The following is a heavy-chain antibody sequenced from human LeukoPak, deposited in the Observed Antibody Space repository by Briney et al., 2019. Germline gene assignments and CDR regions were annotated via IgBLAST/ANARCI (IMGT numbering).Heavy chain of an antibody. D-gene: IGHD3-22*01. CDR3: ARDTTRKYYYDSSGYYSEYYYYGMDV. Sequence: GGSLRLSCAASGFTFDDYAMHWVRHAPGKGLEWVSVIYSGGSTYYADSVKGRFTISRDNSKNTLYLQMNSLRAEDTAVYYCARDTTRKYYYDSSGYYSEYYYYGMDVWGQGTTVTVSS. CDR2: IYSGGST. V-gene: IGHV3-66*02. CDR1: GFTFDDYA. J-gene: IGHJ6*02.